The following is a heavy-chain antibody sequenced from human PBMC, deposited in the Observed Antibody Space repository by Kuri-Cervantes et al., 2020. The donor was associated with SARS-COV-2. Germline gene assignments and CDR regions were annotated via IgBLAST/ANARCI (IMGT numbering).Heavy chain of an antibody. Sequence: ASVKVSCKAPGYTFTGYYMHWVRQAPGQGLEWMGWINPNSGGTNYAQKFQGRVTMTRDTSISTAYMELSRLRSDDTAVYHCARDTRGGLFQPDAFDIWGQGTMVTVSS. CDR3: ARDTRGGLFQPDAFDI. CDR1: GYTFTGYY. D-gene: IGHD3-22*01. J-gene: IGHJ3*02. CDR2: INPNSGGT. V-gene: IGHV1-2*02.